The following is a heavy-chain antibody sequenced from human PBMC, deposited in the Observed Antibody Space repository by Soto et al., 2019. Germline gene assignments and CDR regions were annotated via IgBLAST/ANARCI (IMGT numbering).Heavy chain of an antibody. CDR1: GFTFSSYS. CDR3: ARDVGEQQLVQCFDY. Sequence: GGSLRLSCAASGFTFSSYSMNWVRQAPGKGLEWVSSISSSSSYIYYADSVKGRFTISRDNAKNSLYLQMNSLRAEDTAVYYCARDVGEQQLVQCFDYWGQGTLVTV. V-gene: IGHV3-21*01. J-gene: IGHJ4*02. CDR2: ISSSSSYI. D-gene: IGHD6-13*01.